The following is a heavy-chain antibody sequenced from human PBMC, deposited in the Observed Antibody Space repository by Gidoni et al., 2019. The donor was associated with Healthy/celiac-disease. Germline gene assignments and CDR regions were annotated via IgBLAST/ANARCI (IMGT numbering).Heavy chain of an antibody. J-gene: IGHJ6*02. CDR2: INPNSGGT. CDR3: ARETSGYFDAYGMDV. Sequence: QVQLVQSGAEVKKPGASVKVSCKASGYTFTGYYMHWVRQAPGQGLEWMGWINPNSGGTNYAQKFQGRVTMTRDTSISTAYMELSRLRSDDTAVYYCARETSGYFDAYGMDVWGQGTTVTVSS. D-gene: IGHD3-9*01. V-gene: IGHV1-2*02. CDR1: GYTFTGYY.